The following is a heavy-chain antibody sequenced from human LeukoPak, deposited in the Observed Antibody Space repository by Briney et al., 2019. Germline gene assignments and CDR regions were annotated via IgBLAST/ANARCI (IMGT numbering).Heavy chain of an antibody. J-gene: IGHJ4*02. D-gene: IGHD1-26*01. CDR1: GFTLGTYA. CDR3: AKGREAYSGSYTPFDS. V-gene: IGHV3-23*01. Sequence: GGSLXLSCAASGFTLGTYAMNWVRQAPGKGLECVSTISGSGDSTYYTDSVKGRFTISRDSSKNTLYLQMNSLRAEDTAVYYCAKGREAYSGSYTPFDSWGQGILVTVPS. CDR2: ISGSGDST.